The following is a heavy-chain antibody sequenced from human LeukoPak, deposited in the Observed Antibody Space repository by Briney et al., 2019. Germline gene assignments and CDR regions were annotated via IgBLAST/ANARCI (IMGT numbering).Heavy chain of an antibody. J-gene: IGHJ4*02. D-gene: IGHD6-6*01. V-gene: IGHV3-23*01. Sequence: GGSLRLSCAASGFTFGSYAMSWVRQAPGRGLEWVSAISGSGGNTYYADSVKGRFTISRDNSKNTLYLQMNSLRADDTAVYYCARAGQLAYYFDYWGQGTLVTVSS. CDR2: ISGSGGNT. CDR3: ARAGQLAYYFDY. CDR1: GFTFGSYA.